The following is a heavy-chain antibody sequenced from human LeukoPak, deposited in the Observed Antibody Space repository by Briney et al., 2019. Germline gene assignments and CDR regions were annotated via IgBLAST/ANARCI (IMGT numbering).Heavy chain of an antibody. CDR3: AVVPAGNWFDP. J-gene: IGHJ5*02. D-gene: IGHD2-2*01. CDR1: GFTVSSNY. CDR2: IYSGGST. V-gene: IGHV3-53*01. Sequence: GGSLRLSCAASGFTVSSNYMSWVRQAPGKGLEWVSVIYSGGSTYYADSVKGRFTISRDNSKNTLYLQMNSLRAEDTAVYYCAVVPAGNWFDPWGQGTLVTVTS.